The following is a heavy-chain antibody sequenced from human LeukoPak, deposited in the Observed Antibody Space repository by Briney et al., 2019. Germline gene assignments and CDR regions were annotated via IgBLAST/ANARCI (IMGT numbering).Heavy chain of an antibody. CDR1: GFTFSSYS. D-gene: IGHD2-2*01. Sequence: GGSLRLSCAASGFTFSSYSMNWVRQAPGKGLEWVSSISSSSSYIYYADSVKGRFTISRDNAKNSLYLQMNSLRAEDTAAYYCARVRGYCSSTSCYEGWFDAFDIWGQGTMVTVSS. CDR3: ARVRGYCSSTSCYEGWFDAFDI. CDR2: ISSSSSYI. J-gene: IGHJ3*02. V-gene: IGHV3-21*01.